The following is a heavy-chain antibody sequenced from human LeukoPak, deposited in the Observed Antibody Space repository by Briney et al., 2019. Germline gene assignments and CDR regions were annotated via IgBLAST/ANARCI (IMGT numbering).Heavy chain of an antibody. CDR2: IYHSGST. Sequence: SQTLSLTCAVSGGSISSGGYSWSWLRQPPGKGLEWIGYIYHSGSTYYNPSLKSRVTISVDRSKNQFSLKLSSVTAADTAVYYCARDVAYYYGSGTWFDPWGQGTLVTVSS. CDR3: ARDVAYYYGSGTWFDP. D-gene: IGHD3-10*01. CDR1: GGSISSGGYS. V-gene: IGHV4-30-2*01. J-gene: IGHJ5*02.